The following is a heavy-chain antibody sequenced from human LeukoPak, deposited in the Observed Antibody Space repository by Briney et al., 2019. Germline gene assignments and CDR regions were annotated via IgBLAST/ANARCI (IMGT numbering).Heavy chain of an antibody. D-gene: IGHD5-12*01. CDR3: ARRDSGYDQIDY. J-gene: IGHJ4*02. CDR2: IWYDGSNK. CDR1: GFTFSSYG. Sequence: PGRSLRLSCAASGFTFSSYGMHWVRQAPGKGLEWVAVIWYDGSNKYYADSVKGRFTISRDNSKNTLYLQMNSLRAEDTAVYYCARRDSGYDQIDYWGQGTLVTVSS. V-gene: IGHV3-33*01.